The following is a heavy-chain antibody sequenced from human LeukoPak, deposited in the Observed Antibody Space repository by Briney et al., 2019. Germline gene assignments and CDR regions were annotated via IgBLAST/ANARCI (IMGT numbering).Heavy chain of an antibody. CDR3: ASPQYYFDY. V-gene: IGHV3-48*03. D-gene: IGHD5-24*01. Sequence: GGSLRLSCAASGFTFSTYEMNWVCQAPGKGLEWVSHISSSGSTTYYADSVKGRFTISRDNAKNSLYLQMNSLRAEDTAVYYCASPQYYFDYWGQGTLVTVSS. CDR2: ISSSGSTT. J-gene: IGHJ4*02. CDR1: GFTFSTYE.